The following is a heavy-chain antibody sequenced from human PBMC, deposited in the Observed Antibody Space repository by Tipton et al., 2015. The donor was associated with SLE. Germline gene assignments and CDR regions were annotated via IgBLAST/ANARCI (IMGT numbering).Heavy chain of an antibody. V-gene: IGHV3-74*01. CDR1: GFTFSSYW. D-gene: IGHD5-24*01. Sequence: SLRLSCAASGFTFSSYWIHWVRQAPGKGPVWVSRIKSDGSSIKYADSVKGRFTISTDKAKKTVYLQMNSLRAEDTAVYYCARDSDGYPDYWGQGTLVTVSS. J-gene: IGHJ4*02. CDR3: ARDSDGYPDY. CDR2: IKSDGSSI.